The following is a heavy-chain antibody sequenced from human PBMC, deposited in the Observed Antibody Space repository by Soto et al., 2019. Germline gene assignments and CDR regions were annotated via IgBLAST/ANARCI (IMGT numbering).Heavy chain of an antibody. CDR2: IYYSGST. D-gene: IGHD3-10*01. J-gene: IGHJ4*02. Sequence: SETLSLTCTVSGGSISSGGYYWSWIRQHPGKGLEWIGYIYYSGSTYYNPSLKSRVTISVDTSKNQFSLKLSSVTAADTAVYYCAGLGLYANDRRGAVWFGELLIDYWGQGTLVTVSS. CDR3: AGLGLYANDRRGAVWFGELLIDY. V-gene: IGHV4-31*03. CDR1: GGSISSGGYY.